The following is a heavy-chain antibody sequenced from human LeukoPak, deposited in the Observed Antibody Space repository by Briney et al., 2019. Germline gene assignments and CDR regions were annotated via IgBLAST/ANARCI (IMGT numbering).Heavy chain of an antibody. CDR1: GGTFSSYA. V-gene: IGHV1-69*04. CDR3: ARGRGYYDSSGYYYVGAFDI. Sequence: SVKVSCKASGGTFSSYAISWVRKAPGQGLEWMGRIIPILGIANYAQKFQGRVTITADKSTSTAYMELSSLRSEDTAVYYCARGRGYYDSSGYYYVGAFDIWGQGTMVTVSS. D-gene: IGHD3-22*01. CDR2: IIPILGIA. J-gene: IGHJ3*02.